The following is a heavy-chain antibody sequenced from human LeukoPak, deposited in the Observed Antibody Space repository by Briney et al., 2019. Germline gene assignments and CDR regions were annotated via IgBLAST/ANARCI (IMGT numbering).Heavy chain of an antibody. CDR3: ARVNVTEPDIAAAGTSYYYYGMDV. CDR1: GVTFSSYA. D-gene: IGHD6-13*01. V-gene: IGHV1-69*13. CDR2: IIPIIGTA. J-gene: IGHJ6*02. Sequence: ASVKVSCKASGVTFSSYAISWVRQAPGQGLEWMGGIIPIIGTANSAQKFQGRVTITADESTSTAYMELSSLTSGDTAVYYCARVNVTEPDIAAAGTSYYYYGMDVWGQGTAVTVSS.